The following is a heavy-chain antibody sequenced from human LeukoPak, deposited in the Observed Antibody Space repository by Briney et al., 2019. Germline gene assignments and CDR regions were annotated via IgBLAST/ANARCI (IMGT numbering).Heavy chain of an antibody. Sequence: PGGSLRLSCAASGFTFSSYAMSWVRQAPGKGLEWVSAISGSGGSTYYADSVKGRFTISRDNSKNTLYLQMNSLRAEDTAVYYCAKAGHYYDSRNYFDCWGQGTLVTVSS. CDR3: AKAGHYYDSRNYFDC. CDR2: ISGSGGST. J-gene: IGHJ4*02. CDR1: GFTFSSYA. V-gene: IGHV3-23*01. D-gene: IGHD3-22*01.